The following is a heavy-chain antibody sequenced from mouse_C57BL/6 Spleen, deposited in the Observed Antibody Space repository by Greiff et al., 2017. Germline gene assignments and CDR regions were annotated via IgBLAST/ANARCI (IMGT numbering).Heavy chain of an antibody. CDR2: IHPNSGST. D-gene: IGHD1-1*01. J-gene: IGHJ3*01. V-gene: IGHV1-64*01. CDR1: GYTFTSYW. Sequence: QVQLKQPGAELVKPGASVKLSCKASGYTFTSYWMHWVKQRPGQGLEWIGMIHPNSGSTNYNEKFKSKATLTVDKSSSTAYMQLSSLTSEDSAVYYCARGEVYYYGSSPWFAYWGQGTLVTVSA. CDR3: ARGEVYYYGSSPWFAY.